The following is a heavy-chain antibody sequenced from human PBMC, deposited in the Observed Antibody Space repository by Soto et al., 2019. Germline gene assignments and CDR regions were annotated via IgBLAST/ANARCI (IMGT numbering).Heavy chain of an antibody. D-gene: IGHD6-19*01. J-gene: IGHJ4*02. CDR1: GYTFTSYG. CDR3: AQSIAVDGPVGY. V-gene: IGHV1-18*04. Sequence: QVQLVQSGAEVKKPGASVKVSCKASGYTFTSYGISWVRQAPGQGLEWMGWISAYNGNTNYAQKLQGRVTMTTDTPTSRAYMELRSLISDEQAGYYCAQSIAVDGPVGYWGQGTLVTVSS. CDR2: ISAYNGNT.